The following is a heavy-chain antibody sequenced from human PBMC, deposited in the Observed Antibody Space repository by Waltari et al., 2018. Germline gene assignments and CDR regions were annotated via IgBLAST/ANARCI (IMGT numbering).Heavy chain of an antibody. J-gene: IGHJ4*02. Sequence: EVQVVESGGGLVQPGGSLKLSCATSAFRFSGSSIHWVRQTSGKGLEWVGRIRREPYNYATAYSASVKGRFTISRDDSKNTAFLQMNSLMTEDTAVYYCSGGEVTGTDFWGQGTLVTVSS. CDR1: AFRFSGSS. D-gene: IGHD6-19*01. V-gene: IGHV3-73*01. CDR2: IRREPYNYAT. CDR3: SGGEVTGTDF.